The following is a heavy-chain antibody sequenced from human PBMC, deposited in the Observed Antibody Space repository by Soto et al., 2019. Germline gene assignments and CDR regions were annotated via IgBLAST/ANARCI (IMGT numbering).Heavy chain of an antibody. D-gene: IGHD6-19*01. V-gene: IGHV4-61*01. Sequence: QVQLQESGPGLVKPSETLSLTCTVSGGSVSSGSYYWSWIRQPPGKGLEWIGYIYYSGSTNYNPSLKSRVTISVDTSKTQSSLKLSSVTAADTAVYYCARGIEGWYQGRYSYGMDVWGQGTTVTVSS. CDR2: IYYSGST. CDR1: GGSVSSGSYY. J-gene: IGHJ6*02. CDR3: ARGIEGWYQGRYSYGMDV.